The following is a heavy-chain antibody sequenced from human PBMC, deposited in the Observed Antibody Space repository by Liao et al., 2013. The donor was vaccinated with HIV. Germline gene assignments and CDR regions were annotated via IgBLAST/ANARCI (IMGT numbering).Heavy chain of an antibody. D-gene: IGHD6-13*01. Sequence: QVQLQESGPGLVKPSQTLSLTCTVSGGSISSGSYYWSWIRQPAGKGLEWIGRIYPSGSTNYNPSLKSRVTISVDTSKNQFSLKLSSVSAADTAVYYCAREKVGAAGNFYYHYMDVWGERDRRSTVSS. V-gene: IGHV4-61*02. CDR2: IYPSGST. CDR3: AREKVGAAGNFYYHYMDV. CDR1: GGSISSGSYY. J-gene: IGHJ6*03.